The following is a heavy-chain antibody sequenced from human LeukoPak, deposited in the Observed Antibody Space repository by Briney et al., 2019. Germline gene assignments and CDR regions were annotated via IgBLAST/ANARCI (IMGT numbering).Heavy chain of an antibody. Sequence: GASVKVSCKASGYTFTSYGISWVRQAPGQGLEWMGWISAYNGNTNYAQKLQGRVTMTTDTSTSTAYMELRSLRSDDTAVYYCASISSSTDVTDAWFDPWGQGTLVTVSS. D-gene: IGHD6-6*01. CDR2: ISAYNGNT. CDR1: GYTFTSYG. V-gene: IGHV1-18*01. CDR3: ASISSSTDVTDAWFDP. J-gene: IGHJ5*02.